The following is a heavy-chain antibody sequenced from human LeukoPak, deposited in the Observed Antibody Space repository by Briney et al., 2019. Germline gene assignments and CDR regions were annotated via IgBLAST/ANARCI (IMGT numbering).Heavy chain of an antibody. CDR2: IFYSGST. CDR3: ARGGYGAGFDY. D-gene: IGHD4-17*01. Sequence: SETLSLTCTVSGGSISSGDYYWSWIRQHRGKGLEWIGYIFYSGSTYYNPSLKSRVTISVDTSKNQFSLKLSSVTAADTAVYYCARGGYGAGFDYWGQGTLVTVSS. CDR1: GGSISSGDYY. V-gene: IGHV4-31*03. J-gene: IGHJ4*02.